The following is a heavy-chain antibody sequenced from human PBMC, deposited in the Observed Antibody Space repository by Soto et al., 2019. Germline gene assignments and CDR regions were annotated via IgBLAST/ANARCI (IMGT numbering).Heavy chain of an antibody. J-gene: IGHJ5*02. CDR2: ISAYNGNT. Sequence: QVQLVQSGAEVKKPGASVKVSCKASGYTFTSYGISWVRQAPGQGLEWMGWISAYNGNTNYAQKLQGRVTMTTDTSTSTAYMELRNLRSDDTAVYYCARRGGREVVAARDEDWFDPWGQGTLVTVSS. D-gene: IGHD2-15*01. V-gene: IGHV1-18*01. CDR1: GYTFTSYG. CDR3: ARRGGREVVAARDEDWFDP.